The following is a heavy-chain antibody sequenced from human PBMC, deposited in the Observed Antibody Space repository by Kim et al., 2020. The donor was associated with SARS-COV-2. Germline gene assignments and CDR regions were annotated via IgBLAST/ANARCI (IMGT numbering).Heavy chain of an antibody. Sequence: SETLSLTCAVYGGPISGYYWSWIRQPPGKGLEWIGDISHSGSTKYNPSLKSRVTISVDTSKNQFSLKLSSVTAADTAVYYCAGVWSSSWYSDMGYYGMDGWGDGTTVTASS. CDR3: AGVWSSSWYSDMGYYGMDG. D-gene: IGHD6-13*01. J-gene: IGHJ6*02. CDR2: ISHSGST. V-gene: IGHV4-34*01. CDR1: GGPISGYY.